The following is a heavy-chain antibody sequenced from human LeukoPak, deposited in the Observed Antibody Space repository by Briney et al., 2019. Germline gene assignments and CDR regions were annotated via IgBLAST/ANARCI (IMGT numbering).Heavy chain of an antibody. V-gene: IGHV3-30-3*01. D-gene: IGHD3-3*01. CDR1: GFTFSSYA. Sequence: GGSLRLSCAASGFTFSSYAMHWVRQAPGKGLEWVAVISYDGSNKHYADSVKGRFTISRDNSKNTLYLQMNSLRAEDTAVYYCAREDRIFGVVTLYNWFDPWGQGTLVTVSS. CDR2: ISYDGSNK. J-gene: IGHJ5*02. CDR3: AREDRIFGVVTLYNWFDP.